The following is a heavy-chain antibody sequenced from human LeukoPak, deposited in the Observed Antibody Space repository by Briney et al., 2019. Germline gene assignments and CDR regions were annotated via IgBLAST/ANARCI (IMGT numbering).Heavy chain of an antibody. Sequence: GSLRLSCAASGFTFSSYSMNWVRQAPGKGLEWVSDISSSSSTIYYADSVKGRFTISRDNAKNSLYLQMNSLRDEDTAVYYCARVDVVVTAIQYFQHWGQGTLVTVSS. CDR3: ARVDVVVTAIQYFQH. D-gene: IGHD2-21*02. J-gene: IGHJ1*01. CDR1: GFTFSSYS. V-gene: IGHV3-48*02. CDR2: ISSSSSTI.